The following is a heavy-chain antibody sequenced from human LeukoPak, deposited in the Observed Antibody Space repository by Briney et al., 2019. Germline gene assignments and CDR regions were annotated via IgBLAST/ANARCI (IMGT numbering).Heavy chain of an antibody. CDR2: IYPGDSDT. J-gene: IGHJ3*02. D-gene: IGHD2-2*01. CDR1: GYSFTSYW. CDR3: ARTVVPAAFDAFDI. Sequence: KYGEPLKISCKGSGYSFTSYWIGWVRQMPGKGLEWMGIIYPGDSDTRYSPSFQGQVTISADKSISTAYLQWSSLKASDTAMYYCARTVVPAAFDAFDIWGQGTMVTVSS. V-gene: IGHV5-51*01.